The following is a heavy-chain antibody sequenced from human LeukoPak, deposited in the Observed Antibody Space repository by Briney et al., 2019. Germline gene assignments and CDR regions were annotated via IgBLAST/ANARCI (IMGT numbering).Heavy chain of an antibody. CDR1: GGSIRSYY. Sequence: SETLSLTCTVSGGSIRSYYWSWIRQPPGKGLEWIGYIYHSGSTYYNPSLKSRVTISVDRSKNQFSLKLSSVTAADTAVYYCARVRGGSLDYWGQGTLVTVSS. CDR2: IYHSGST. D-gene: IGHD2-15*01. CDR3: ARVRGGSLDY. J-gene: IGHJ4*02. V-gene: IGHV4-59*12.